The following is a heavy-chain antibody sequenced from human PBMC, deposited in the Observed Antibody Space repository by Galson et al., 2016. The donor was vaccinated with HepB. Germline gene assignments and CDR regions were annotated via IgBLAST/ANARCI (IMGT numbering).Heavy chain of an antibody. CDR2: IPYDGSSQ. D-gene: IGHD1-26*01. J-gene: IGHJ6*02. V-gene: IGHV3-30-3*01. CDR1: GFTFSIYA. CDR3: AKDGILGTTTQSKGMDV. Sequence: SLRLSCAASGFTFSIYAMHWVRQAPGKGLEWVALIPYDGSSQYYADSVRGRFTISRDNSKNTLYLQMDSLRPEDTAVYYCAKDGILGTTTQSKGMDVWGQGTTGTVSS.